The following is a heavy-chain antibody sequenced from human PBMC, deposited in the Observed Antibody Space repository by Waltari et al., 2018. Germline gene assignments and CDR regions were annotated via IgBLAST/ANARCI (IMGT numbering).Heavy chain of an antibody. V-gene: IGHV3-48*01. D-gene: IGHD4-4*01. CDR1: GFTFHRYI. CDR3: ARDSNKKYFQH. Sequence: EVQLVESGGGLVQPGGSLRLSCAASGFTFHRYIMNWVRQAPGKGLEWVSYISSSSSTIYYADSVKGRFTISRDNAKNSLYLQMNSLRAEDTAVYYCARDSNKKYFQHWGQGTLVTVSS. J-gene: IGHJ1*01. CDR2: ISSSSSTI.